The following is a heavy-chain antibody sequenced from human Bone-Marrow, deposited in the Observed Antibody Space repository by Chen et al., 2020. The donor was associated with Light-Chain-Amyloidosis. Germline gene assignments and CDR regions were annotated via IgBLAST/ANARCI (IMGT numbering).Heavy chain of an antibody. J-gene: IGHJ6*02. CDR3: AKDKGGSMGFGMDV. V-gene: IGHV3-9*01. D-gene: IGHD3-10*01. CDR2: ISWNSGVK. CDR1: GFTFSSYW. Sequence: EVELVESGGGLVQPGGSLRLSCESSGFTFSSYWMHWVRQAPGKGLEWVSGISWNSGVKGYVDSVRGRFTISRDGVKNSLYLQMNSLRPEDTALYYCAKDKGGSMGFGMDVWGQGTTVIVSS.